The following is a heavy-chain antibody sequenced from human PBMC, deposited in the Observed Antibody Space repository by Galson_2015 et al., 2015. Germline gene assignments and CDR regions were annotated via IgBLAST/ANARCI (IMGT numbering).Heavy chain of an antibody. J-gene: IGHJ3*02. D-gene: IGHD3-3*01. V-gene: IGHV3-53*01. CDR3: ARDRFGDAFDI. Sequence: SLRLSCAASGFTVSSNYMSWVRQAPGKGLEWVSVIYSGGSTYYADSVKGRLTISRDNSKNTLYLQMNSLRAEDTAVYYCARDRFGDAFDIWGQGTMVTVSS. CDR2: IYSGGST. CDR1: GFTVSSNY.